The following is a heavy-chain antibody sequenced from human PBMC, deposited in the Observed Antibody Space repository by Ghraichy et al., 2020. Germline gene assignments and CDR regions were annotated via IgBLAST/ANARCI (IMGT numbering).Heavy chain of an antibody. CDR1: GFTFGGYW. CDR2: INEDGSEQ. Sequence: GGSLRLSCAASGFTFGGYWMSWVRQAPGKGLEWVANINEDGSEQYYVDSVKGRFTISRDNAKNSLYLQMNSLRVDDTAVYYCAREEIWGQGTLVTVSS. CDR3: AREEI. J-gene: IGHJ4*02. V-gene: IGHV3-7*03. D-gene: IGHD5-24*01.